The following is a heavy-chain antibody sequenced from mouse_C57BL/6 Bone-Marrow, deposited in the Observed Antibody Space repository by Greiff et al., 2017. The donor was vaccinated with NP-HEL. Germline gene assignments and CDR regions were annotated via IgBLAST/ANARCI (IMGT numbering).Heavy chain of an antibody. Sequence: EVQVVESGEGLVKPGGSLKLSCAASGFTFSSYAMSWVRQTPEKRLEWVAYISSGGDYIYYADTVKGRFTISRDNARNTLYLQMSSLKSEDTAMYYCTREGTGTVYFDYWGQGTTLTVSS. J-gene: IGHJ2*01. CDR3: TREGTGTVYFDY. V-gene: IGHV5-9-1*02. D-gene: IGHD4-1*01. CDR2: ISSGGDYI. CDR1: GFTFSSYA.